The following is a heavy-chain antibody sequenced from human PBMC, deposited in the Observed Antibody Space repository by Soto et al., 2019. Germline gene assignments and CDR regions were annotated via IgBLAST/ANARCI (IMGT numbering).Heavy chain of an antibody. CDR2: ISSSGTTI. Sequence: TGGSLRLSCVASEFTFSSYEMNWVRQAPGKGLEWVSYISSSGTTIYYTDSVKGRFTISRDNAKESLYLQMNSLRAEDTAVYYCVRFGGAAAGPGDYWGQGTLVTVSS. V-gene: IGHV3-48*03. CDR1: EFTFSSYE. J-gene: IGHJ4*02. CDR3: VRFGGAAAGPGDY. D-gene: IGHD6-13*01.